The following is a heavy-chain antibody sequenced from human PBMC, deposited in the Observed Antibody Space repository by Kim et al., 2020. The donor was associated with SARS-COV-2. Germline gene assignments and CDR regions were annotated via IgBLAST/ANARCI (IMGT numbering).Heavy chain of an antibody. Sequence: ASVKVSCKASGYTFTSYAFHWVRQAPGQRLEWMGWIDADNGNKKYSQKFQGRVTITRDTSARTAYMELSSLRSEDTAVYYCARNEDYWGQGTLVTVSS. CDR3: ARNEDY. V-gene: IGHV1-3*01. CDR1: GYTFTSYA. CDR2: IDADNGNK. J-gene: IGHJ4*02.